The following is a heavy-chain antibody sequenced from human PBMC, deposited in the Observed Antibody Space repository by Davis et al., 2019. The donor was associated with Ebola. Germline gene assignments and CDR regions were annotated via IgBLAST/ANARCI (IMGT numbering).Heavy chain of an antibody. CDR1: GYTFTSYG. D-gene: IGHD3-9*01. Sequence: ASVKVSCKASGYTFTSYGISWVRQAPGQGLEWMGWISAYNGNTNYAQKLQGRVTMTTDTSTSTAYMELRSLRSDDTAVYYCARANYDILTFGYYYYGMDVWGKGTTVTVSS. V-gene: IGHV1-18*01. CDR3: ARANYDILTFGYYYYGMDV. CDR2: ISAYNGNT. J-gene: IGHJ6*04.